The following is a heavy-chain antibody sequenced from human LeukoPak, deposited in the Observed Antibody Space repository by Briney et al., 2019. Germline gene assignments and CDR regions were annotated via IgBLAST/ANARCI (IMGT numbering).Heavy chain of an antibody. CDR1: AYTFTGYY. V-gene: IGHV1-2*02. Sequence: ASVRLSCTASAYTFTGYYMHWVRQAPGQGLEWMGWINPNSGATNYAQKFQGRVTMTRDTSISTAYMDLSRLRSDDTAVYYCARAWHSTATLDYWGQGTLVTVST. CDR3: ARAWHSTATLDY. J-gene: IGHJ4*02. D-gene: IGHD2/OR15-2a*01. CDR2: INPNSGAT.